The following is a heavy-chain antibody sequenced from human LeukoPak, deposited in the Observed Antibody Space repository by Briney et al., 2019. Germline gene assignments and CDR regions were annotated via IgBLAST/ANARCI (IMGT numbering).Heavy chain of an antibody. J-gene: IGHJ4*02. V-gene: IGHV4-4*07. CDR1: GGSISSYY. D-gene: IGHD1-26*01. CDR2: IYTSGST. Sequence: PSETLSPTCTVSGGSISSYYWSWIRQPAGKGLEWIGRIYTSGSTNYNPSLKSRVTMSVDTSKNQFSLKLSSVTAADTAVYYCARGMKSVRGRVGATYFDYWGQGTLVTVSS. CDR3: ARGMKSVRGRVGATYFDY.